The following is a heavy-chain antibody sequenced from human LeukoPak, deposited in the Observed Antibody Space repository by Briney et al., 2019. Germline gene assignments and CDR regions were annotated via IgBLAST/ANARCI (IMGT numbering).Heavy chain of an antibody. Sequence: GGSLRLSCAASGFTFGSYGMHWVRQAPGKGLEWVSSISASAAMTYYADSVKGRFTVSRDNSNNRLYLHMSGLTAADTAVYYCAKDRSIGTYYTFDHWGQGSLVTVSS. CDR1: GFTFGSYG. CDR3: AKDRSIGTYYTFDH. J-gene: IGHJ4*02. CDR2: ISASAAMT. V-gene: IGHV3-23*01. D-gene: IGHD1-26*01.